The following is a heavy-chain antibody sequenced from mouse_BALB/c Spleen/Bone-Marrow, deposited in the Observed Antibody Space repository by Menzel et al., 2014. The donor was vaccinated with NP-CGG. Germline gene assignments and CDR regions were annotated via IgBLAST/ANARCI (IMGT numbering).Heavy chain of an antibody. CDR2: ISSRGSYT. J-gene: IGHJ2*01. CDR3: SRRSDYDYFDY. D-gene: IGHD2-4*01. Sequence: EVQVVESGGDLVKPGGPLKLSCAASGFTFSSYGMSWVRQTPDKRLEWVATISSRGSYTFYPDSVKGRFTISRDNAKNTLYLQMSSLKSEDTAIYYCSRRSDYDYFDYWGQGTTLTVSS. V-gene: IGHV5-6*01. CDR1: GFTFSSYG.